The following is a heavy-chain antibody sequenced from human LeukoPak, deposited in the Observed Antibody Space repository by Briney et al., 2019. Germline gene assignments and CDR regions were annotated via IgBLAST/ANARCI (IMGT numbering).Heavy chain of an antibody. J-gene: IGHJ4*02. CDR1: GFSLSDAY. CDR2: IISKSDGGTT. D-gene: IGHD4-11*01. Sequence: GGALRLSCAASGFSLSDAYMSWVRQTPGKRLEWIGRIISKSDGGTTDYAAPVQGRFIISRDDSKGTLYLQLNSLRTDDTAVYYCLAQYYFDYWGRGTLVTVSS. V-gene: IGHV3-15*01. CDR3: LAQYYFDY.